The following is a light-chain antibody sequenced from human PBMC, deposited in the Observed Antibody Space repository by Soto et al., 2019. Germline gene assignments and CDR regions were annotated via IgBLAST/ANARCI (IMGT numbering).Light chain of an antibody. Sequence: EIVMTQSPAILSVSPGDRATLSYRAGQSVSNNLAWYQQKPGQTPGLVIYGASNRATGVPARFSGSGSGTDFTLTISSLQSEDFAVYYCLQYDDWHRTFGQGTKVEIK. CDR3: LQYDDWHRT. J-gene: IGKJ1*01. CDR2: GAS. V-gene: IGKV3-15*01. CDR1: QSVSNN.